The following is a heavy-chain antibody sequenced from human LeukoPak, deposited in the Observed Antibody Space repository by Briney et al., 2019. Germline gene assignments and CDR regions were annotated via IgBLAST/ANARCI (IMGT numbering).Heavy chain of an antibody. J-gene: IGHJ6*03. Sequence: HPGGSLRLSCVASGITFNEYTLDWVRQAPGKGLEWVSYIRSSGSILNYADSVKGRFTISRDNARNSLYLHMNSLRAEDSAVYYCARERQLILGGKFFNYMDVWGKGTAVSVSS. CDR1: GITFNEYT. CDR3: ARERQLILGGKFFNYMDV. CDR2: IRSSGSIL. V-gene: IGHV3-48*01. D-gene: IGHD2-2*01.